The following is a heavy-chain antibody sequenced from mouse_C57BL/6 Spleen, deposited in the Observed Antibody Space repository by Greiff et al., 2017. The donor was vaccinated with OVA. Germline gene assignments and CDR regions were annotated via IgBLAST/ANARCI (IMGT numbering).Heavy chain of an antibody. CDR2: INPNNGGT. J-gene: IGHJ2*01. V-gene: IGHV1-22*01. CDR1: GYTFTDYN. CDR3: ARAPFITTVVAPDY. Sequence: EVQLQQSGPELVKPGASVKMSCKASGYTFTDYNMHWVKQSHGKSLEWIGYINPNNGGTSYNQKFKGKATLTVNKSSSTAYMELRSLTSEDSAVYYCARAPFITTVVAPDYWGQGTTLTVSS. D-gene: IGHD1-1*01.